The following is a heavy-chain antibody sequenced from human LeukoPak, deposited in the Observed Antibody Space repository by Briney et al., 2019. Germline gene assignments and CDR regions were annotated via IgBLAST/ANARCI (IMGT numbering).Heavy chain of an antibody. Sequence: PSETLSLTCTVSGGSISTYYWSRVRQPPGKGVEWLGYICYTGSTNYNPSLKSRGTMSIDTSNTQFSLKLSSVTAADTAVYYCPRTYTSSSIDYWGQGALVTVSS. D-gene: IGHD6-6*01. CDR1: GGSISTYY. J-gene: IGHJ4*02. CDR3: PRTYTSSSIDY. CDR2: ICYTGST. V-gene: IGHV4-59*01.